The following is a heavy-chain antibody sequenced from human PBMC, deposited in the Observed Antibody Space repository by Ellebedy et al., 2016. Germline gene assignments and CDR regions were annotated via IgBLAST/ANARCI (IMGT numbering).Heavy chain of an antibody. V-gene: IGHV3-53*01. D-gene: IGHD3-22*01. CDR1: GLNVSRNY. J-gene: IGHJ6*02. Sequence: GESLKISXVASGLNVSRNYMSWVRQAPGKGLEWVAGISGTGVTTFYADSMEGRFTISRDNSKNTVYLHMNSLRAEDTAVYYCARPITMMLRVEYGMDVWGQGTTVTVSS. CDR2: ISGTGVTT. CDR3: ARPITMMLRVEYGMDV.